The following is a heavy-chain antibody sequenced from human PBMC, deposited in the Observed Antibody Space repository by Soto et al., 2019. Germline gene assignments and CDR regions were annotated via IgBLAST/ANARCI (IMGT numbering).Heavy chain of an antibody. J-gene: IGHJ5*02. CDR2: IYWNDGK. D-gene: IGHD6-13*01. V-gene: IGHV2-5*01. CDR3: AHSRIAASWFDP. CDR1: GFSLSTSGGG. Sequence: SGPTLVKRTQTLTLTCTFSGFSLSTSGGGVGWIRQPPGKALEWLSLIYWNDGKRYSPSWKGRSTITQDTSKNQVVLTMTNMDPVDTATYYCAHSRIAASWFDPWGQGTLVTVSS.